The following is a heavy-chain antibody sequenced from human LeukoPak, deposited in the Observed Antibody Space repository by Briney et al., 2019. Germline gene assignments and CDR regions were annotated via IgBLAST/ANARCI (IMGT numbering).Heavy chain of an antibody. CDR2: ISGSGGST. CDR1: GFTFSSYA. J-gene: IGHJ4*02. CDR3: ARGGVDYYGSGTYYLMYYFDY. V-gene: IGHV3-23*01. Sequence: GGSLRLSCAASGFTFSSYAMSWVRQAPGKGLEWVSAISGSGGSTYYADSVKGRLTIPRDDPHNTLYLQMNSLRAEDTAVYFCARGGVDYYGSGTYYLMYYFDYWGQGALVTVSS. D-gene: IGHD3-10*01.